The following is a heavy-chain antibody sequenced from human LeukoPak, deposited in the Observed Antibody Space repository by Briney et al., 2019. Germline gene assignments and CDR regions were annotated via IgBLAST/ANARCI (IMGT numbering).Heavy chain of an antibody. D-gene: IGHD3-22*01. CDR3: ARFSYDSSGRPSYFDY. Sequence: SETLSLTCTVSGGSISSYYWSWIRQPAGKGLEWIGRIYTSGNTNYNPSLNSRVTMSVDTSKNQFSLKLSSVTAADTAVYYCARFSYDSSGRPSYFDYWGQGTLVTVSS. CDR1: GGSISSYY. J-gene: IGHJ4*02. V-gene: IGHV4-4*07. CDR2: IYTSGNT.